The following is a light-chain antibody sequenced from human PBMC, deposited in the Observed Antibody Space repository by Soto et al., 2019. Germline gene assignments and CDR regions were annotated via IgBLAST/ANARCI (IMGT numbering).Light chain of an antibody. CDR3: QQYGSSGT. V-gene: IGKV3-20*01. J-gene: IGKJ1*01. CDR1: QSVSSSY. Sequence: EFALTQTPGTLCLSAGERATLSCRASQSVSSSYLAWYQQKPGQAPRLLIYGASSRATGIPDRFSGSGSGTDFTLTISRLEPEDFAVYYCQQYGSSGTFGQGTKVDI. CDR2: GAS.